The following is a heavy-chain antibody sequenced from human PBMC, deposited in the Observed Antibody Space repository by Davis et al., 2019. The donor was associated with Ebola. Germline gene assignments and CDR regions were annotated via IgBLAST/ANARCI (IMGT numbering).Heavy chain of an antibody. Sequence: MPSETLSLTCTVSGGSISSYYWSWIRQPPGKGLEWIGYIYYSGSTNYNPSLKSRVTISVDTSKNQFSLKLTSVTAADTAVYYCARTPGHFDYWGQGALVTVS. CDR1: GGSISSYY. CDR2: IYYSGST. V-gene: IGHV4-59*01. D-gene: IGHD7-27*01. J-gene: IGHJ4*02. CDR3: ARTPGHFDY.